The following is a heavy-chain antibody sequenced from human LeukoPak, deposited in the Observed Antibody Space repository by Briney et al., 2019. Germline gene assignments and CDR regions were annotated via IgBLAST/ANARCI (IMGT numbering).Heavy chain of an antibody. CDR1: GFTFSSYA. CDR2: ISGSGGTT. V-gene: IGHV3-23*01. J-gene: IGHJ4*02. CDR3: AILAATAMSPP. Sequence: PGGSLRLSCAASGFTFSSYAMSWVRQAPGKGLEWVSAISGSGGTTYFADSVKGRFTISRDNSKNTLYLQMNSLRADDTAVYYCAILAATAMSPPWGQGTLVTVSS. D-gene: IGHD2-2*01.